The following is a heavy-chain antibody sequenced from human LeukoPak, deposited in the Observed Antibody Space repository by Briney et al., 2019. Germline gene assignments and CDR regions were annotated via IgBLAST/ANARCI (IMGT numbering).Heavy chain of an antibody. Sequence: SVKVSCKASGGTFSSYAISWVRQAPGQGLEWMGRIIPILGIANYAQKFQGRVTITADKSTSTAYMELSSLRSEDTAVYYCARDGGYSSSWYPDYWGQGTLVTVSS. J-gene: IGHJ4*02. V-gene: IGHV1-69*04. D-gene: IGHD6-13*01. CDR3: ARDGGYSSSWYPDY. CDR1: GGTFSSYA. CDR2: IIPILGIA.